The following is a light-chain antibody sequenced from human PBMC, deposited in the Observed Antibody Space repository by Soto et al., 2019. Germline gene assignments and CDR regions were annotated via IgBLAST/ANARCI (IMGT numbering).Light chain of an antibody. CDR1: QSVGNY. V-gene: IGKV3-11*01. CDR2: EAS. J-gene: IGKJ1*01. Sequence: EVVLTQSPATLSLSPGERATLSCRASQSVGNYLAWYQQKPGQAPRLLIYEASTRATGIPARFSGSGSGTDFTLTISSLEPEDFAVYYCQQRHDWPPWMFGQGTKVDIK. CDR3: QQRHDWPPWM.